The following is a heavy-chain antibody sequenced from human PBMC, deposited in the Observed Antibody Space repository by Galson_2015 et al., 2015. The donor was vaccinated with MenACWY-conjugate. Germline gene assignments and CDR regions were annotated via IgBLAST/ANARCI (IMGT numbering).Heavy chain of an antibody. Sequence: SLRLSCAVSGFTFSTFGMSWVRQAPGKGLEWVAAISTSGSRTYYADSVKGRFIISRDNSDNRLYLQMNTLRAEDTALYYCAKASFGVTIGEVFAFDSWGQGTKVTVSS. CDR2: ISTSGSRT. CDR1: GFTFSTFG. J-gene: IGHJ3*01. D-gene: IGHD3-3*01. CDR3: AKASFGVTIGEVFAFDS. V-gene: IGHV3-23*05.